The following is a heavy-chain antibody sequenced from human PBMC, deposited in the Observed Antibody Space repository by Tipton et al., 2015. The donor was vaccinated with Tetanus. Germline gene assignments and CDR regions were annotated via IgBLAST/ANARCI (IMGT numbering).Heavy chain of an antibody. J-gene: IGHJ5*02. CDR2: IWYDGSNK. CDR3: ARGLRRLFCTSASCHPNWCDP. Sequence: SLRLSCAASGFTFRSYGMHWVRQAPGKGLEWVALIWYDGSNKNYADSVKGRFTISRDNSKNTLYLQMNSLSAEDTAVYYCARGLRRLFCTSASCHPNWCDPWGQGTLVTVSS. V-gene: IGHV3-33*01. CDR1: GFTFRSYG. D-gene: IGHD2-2*01.